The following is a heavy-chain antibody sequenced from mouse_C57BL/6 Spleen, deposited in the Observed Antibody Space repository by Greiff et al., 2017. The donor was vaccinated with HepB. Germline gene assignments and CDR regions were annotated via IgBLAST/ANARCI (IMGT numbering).Heavy chain of an antibody. J-gene: IGHJ4*01. CDR1: GYTFTSYG. CDR2: IYPRSGNT. CDR3: ARGQDYDRGYAMDC. D-gene: IGHD2-4*01. V-gene: IGHV1-81*01. Sequence: QVQLQQSGAELARPGASVKLSCKASGYTFTSYGISWVKQRTGQGLEWIGEIYPRSGNTYYNEKFKGKATLTADKSSSTAYMELRSLTSEDSAVYFWARGQDYDRGYAMDCWGQGASVTVSS.